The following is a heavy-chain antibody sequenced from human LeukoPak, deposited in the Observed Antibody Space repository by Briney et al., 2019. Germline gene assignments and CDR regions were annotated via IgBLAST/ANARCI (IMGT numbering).Heavy chain of an antibody. CDR3: ARVLSREGYFDY. Sequence: ASVKVSCKASVYTFTNYGINWVRQAPGQGLEWMGGICGYNGDTNYSPRLQGKATMTTDTPTSTAHMELRRLSSDDTAVYYCARVLSREGYFDYWGQGTLVTVSS. CDR2: ICGYNGDT. CDR1: VYTFTNYG. V-gene: IGHV1-18*01. D-gene: IGHD5-24*01. J-gene: IGHJ4*02.